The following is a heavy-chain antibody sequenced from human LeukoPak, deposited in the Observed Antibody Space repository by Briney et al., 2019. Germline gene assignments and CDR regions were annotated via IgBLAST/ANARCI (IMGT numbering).Heavy chain of an antibody. CDR1: GGSISSGSYY. CDR2: IYTSGST. D-gene: IGHD2-15*01. J-gene: IGHJ6*02. Sequence: PSETLSLTCTVSGGSISSGSYYWCWIRQPAGKGLEWIGRIYTSGSTNYNPSLKSRVTISVDTSKNQFSLKLSSVTAADTAVYYCARETQYCSGGSCYDYYYYYGMDVWGQGTTVTVSS. V-gene: IGHV4-61*02. CDR3: ARETQYCSGGSCYDYYYYYGMDV.